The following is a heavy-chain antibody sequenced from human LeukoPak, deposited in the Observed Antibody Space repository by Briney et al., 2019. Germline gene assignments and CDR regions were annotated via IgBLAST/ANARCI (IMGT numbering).Heavy chain of an antibody. CDR1: GYTFTDYY. D-gene: IGHD2-15*01. Sequence: GASVTVSCKASGYTFTDYYIHWLRQAPGHGLEWMGWINPNSGGTNYAQKFRGRVTMTRDTSISTAYMELSRLTSDDTAVSYCARDCRDYFFYYWGQGTLVTVSS. J-gene: IGHJ4*02. CDR3: ARDCRDYFFYY. CDR2: INPNSGGT. V-gene: IGHV1-2*02.